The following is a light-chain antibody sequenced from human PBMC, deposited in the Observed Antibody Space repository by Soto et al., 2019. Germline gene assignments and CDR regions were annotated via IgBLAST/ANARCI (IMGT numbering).Light chain of an antibody. V-gene: IGKV3-20*01. J-gene: IGKJ5*01. CDR3: QQYGYSPIT. Sequence: EIVLTQSPGTLSLSPGERATLSCRASQSVSTNYLAWYQQKPGQAPRLLIYDASRRATGIPDRFGGSGSGTDFTLTISRLEPEDFALYYCQQYGYSPITFGQGTRLEI. CDR2: DAS. CDR1: QSVSTNY.